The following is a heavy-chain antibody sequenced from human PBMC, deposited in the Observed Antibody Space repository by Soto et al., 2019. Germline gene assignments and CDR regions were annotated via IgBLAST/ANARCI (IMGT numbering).Heavy chain of an antibody. CDR1: GYTFTRFS. Sequence: ASVKVSCKASGYTFTRFSMHWVRQAPGQRLEWMGWINAANGDTKYSPKFQGRVTITRDTSASTAYMELSSLRSEDTAVYYCVRRHVSATGIDWFDPWGQGTLVTVSS. D-gene: IGHD6-13*01. CDR3: VRRHVSATGIDWFDP. CDR2: INAANGDT. V-gene: IGHV1-3*01. J-gene: IGHJ5*02.